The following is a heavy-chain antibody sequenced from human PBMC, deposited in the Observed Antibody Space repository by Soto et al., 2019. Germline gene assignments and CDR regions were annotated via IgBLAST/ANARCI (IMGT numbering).Heavy chain of an antibody. CDR1: GFSFSNYN. J-gene: IGHJ3*01. CDR3: ARNVDL. D-gene: IGHD2-21*01. Sequence: GSLRLSCVASGFSFSNYNMNWVRQAPGKGLEWLSYISSDNITKYYADSVRGRFTISRDSAKNSLYLQMNSLRDEDTAVYFCARNVDLWGQGTMVTVSS. V-gene: IGHV3-48*02. CDR2: ISSDNITK.